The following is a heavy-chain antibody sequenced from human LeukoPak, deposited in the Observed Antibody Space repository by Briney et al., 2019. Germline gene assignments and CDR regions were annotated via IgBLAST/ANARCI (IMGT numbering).Heavy chain of an antibody. CDR1: GGSISSGDYY. Sequence: SETLSLTCTVSGGSISSGDYYWSWIRQPPGKGLEWIGYIYYSGSTYYNPSLKSRVTILVDTSKNQFSLKLSSVTAADTAVYYCAREGYTLPFDYWGQGTLVTVSS. CDR2: IYYSGST. D-gene: IGHD5-24*01. CDR3: AREGYTLPFDY. J-gene: IGHJ4*02. V-gene: IGHV4-30-4*01.